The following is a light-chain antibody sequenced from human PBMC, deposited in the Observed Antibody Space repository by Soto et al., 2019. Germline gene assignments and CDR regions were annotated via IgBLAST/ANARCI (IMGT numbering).Light chain of an antibody. CDR3: QQSHSTPIT. CDR1: QDIGSD. CDR2: AAS. Sequence: VHMTQSAPSLSASVGYRVIITCRASQDIGSDLAWYQQKQGKAPERLIYAASTLQNGVPSRFSGSGYGTEFNLTISSLQTEDFATYYCQQSHSTPITFGQGTRLEIK. J-gene: IGKJ5*01. V-gene: IGKV1-17*01.